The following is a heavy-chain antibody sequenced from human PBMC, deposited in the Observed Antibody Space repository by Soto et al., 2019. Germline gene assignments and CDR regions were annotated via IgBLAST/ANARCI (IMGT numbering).Heavy chain of an antibody. CDR3: ARGIGSSTYYGMDV. V-gene: IGHV3-23*01. Sequence: GGSLRLSCAASGLTFSSYAMNWVRQTAGKGLEWVSAIFGSGRGTFYADSVKGRFTISRDNSENTLYLQMHSLRADDTAVYYCARGIGSSTYYGMDVWGQGTTVTVSS. J-gene: IGHJ6*02. CDR2: IFGSGRGT. D-gene: IGHD3-10*01. CDR1: GLTFSSYA.